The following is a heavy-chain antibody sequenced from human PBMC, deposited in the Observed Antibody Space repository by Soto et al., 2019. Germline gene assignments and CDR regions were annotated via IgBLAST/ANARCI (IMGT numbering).Heavy chain of an antibody. J-gene: IGHJ4*02. Sequence: SETLSLTCAVSGGSISIGGYSWSCIRQPPGKGLEWIGYIYHSGSTYYNPSLKSRVTISVDRSKNQFSLKLSSVTAADTAVYYCAVITMVRGVIRSFDYWGQGTLVTVSS. V-gene: IGHV4-30-2*01. CDR3: AVITMVRGVIRSFDY. CDR1: GGSISIGGYS. CDR2: IYHSGST. D-gene: IGHD3-10*01.